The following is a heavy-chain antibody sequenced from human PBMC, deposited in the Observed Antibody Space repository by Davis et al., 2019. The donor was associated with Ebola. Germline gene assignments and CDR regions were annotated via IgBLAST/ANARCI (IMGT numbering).Heavy chain of an antibody. J-gene: IGHJ4*02. V-gene: IGHV3-21*01. D-gene: IGHD2-21*01. CDR3: ARSRGIVVVNLDY. Sequence: SAKGRFTISRDNAKNSLYLQMSSLRAEDTAVYYCARSRGIVVVNLDYWGQGTLVTVSS.